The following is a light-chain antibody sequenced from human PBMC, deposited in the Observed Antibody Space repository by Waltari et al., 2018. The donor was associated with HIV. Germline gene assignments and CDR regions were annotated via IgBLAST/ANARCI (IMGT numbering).Light chain of an antibody. J-gene: IGLJ7*01. CDR3: AAWDDSLSGAV. V-gene: IGLV1-47*01. CDR2: RNN. Sequence: QSVLTQPPSASGTPGQSVTISCSGSSSNIGSNYVYWYQQLPGTAPTLLIYRNNQRPSGVPHRLSGSKSGTSASLDSSGLRSEDEADYYCAAWDDSLSGAVFGGGTQLTVL. CDR1: SSNIGSNY.